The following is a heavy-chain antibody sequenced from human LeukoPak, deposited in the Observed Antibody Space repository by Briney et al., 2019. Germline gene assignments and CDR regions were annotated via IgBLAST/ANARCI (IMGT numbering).Heavy chain of an antibody. CDR2: ISAYNGNT. Sequence: ASVKVSCKASGYTFTSYGMSWVRQAPGQGLEWMGWISAYNGNTNYAQKLQGRVTMTTGTSTSTAYMELRSLRSDDTAVYYCARDGPDIVATIGAFDIWGQGTMVTVSS. D-gene: IGHD5-12*01. CDR3: ARDGPDIVATIGAFDI. J-gene: IGHJ3*02. V-gene: IGHV1-18*01. CDR1: GYTFTSYG.